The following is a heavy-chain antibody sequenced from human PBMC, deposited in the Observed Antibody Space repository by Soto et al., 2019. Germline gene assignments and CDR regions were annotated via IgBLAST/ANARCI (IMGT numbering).Heavy chain of an antibody. V-gene: IGHV1-46*01. CDR3: AREDDSSGYSTPDAFDI. Sequence: ASVKVSCKASGYTFTSYYMHWVRQAPGQGLEWMGIINPSGGSTSYAQKSQGRVTMTRDTSTSTVYMELSSLRSEDTAVYYCAREDDSSGYSTPDAFDIWGQGTMVTVSS. CDR1: GYTFTSYY. J-gene: IGHJ3*02. D-gene: IGHD3-22*01. CDR2: INPSGGST.